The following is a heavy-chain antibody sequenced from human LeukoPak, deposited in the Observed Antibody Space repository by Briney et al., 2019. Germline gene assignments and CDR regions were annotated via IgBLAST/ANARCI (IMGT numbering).Heavy chain of an antibody. V-gene: IGHV1-69*04. D-gene: IGHD5-12*01. CDR3: ARSVVANEENWFDP. CDR1: GGTFSSYA. CDR2: IIPILGIA. Sequence: GASVKVSCKASGGTFSSYAISWVRQAPGQGLEWMGRIIPILGIANYAQKFQGRATITADKSTSTAYMELSSLRSEDTAVYYCARSVVANEENWFDPWGQGTLVTVSS. J-gene: IGHJ5*02.